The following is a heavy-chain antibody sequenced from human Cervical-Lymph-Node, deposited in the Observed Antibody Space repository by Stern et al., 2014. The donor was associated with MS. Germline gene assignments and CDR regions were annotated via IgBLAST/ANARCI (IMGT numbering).Heavy chain of an antibody. V-gene: IGHV3-11*01. CDR3: ASDGIAELVIAPIY. Sequence: MQLVESGGGLVKPGGSLRLSCAASGFTFSDFYMNWIRQAPGKGLEWVSYISSSGSTIYYADSVKGRFTISRDNAKNSLYLHMNSLRAEDTAVYYCASDGIAELVIAPIYWGQGTPVTVSS. CDR2: ISSSGSTI. J-gene: IGHJ4*02. D-gene: IGHD2-15*01. CDR1: GFTFSDFY.